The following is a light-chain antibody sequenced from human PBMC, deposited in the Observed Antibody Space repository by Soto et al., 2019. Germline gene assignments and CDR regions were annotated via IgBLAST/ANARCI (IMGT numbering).Light chain of an antibody. CDR3: QQLSNWPIT. V-gene: IGKV3-11*01. CDR2: DAS. CDR1: QSVNTY. J-gene: IGKJ5*01. Sequence: EIVLTQSPATLSLSPGERATLSCRASQSVNTYLAWYQQKPGQAPRLLIYDASNRATGIPARFSGSVSRTDFTLTISSLEPEDFAAYYCQQLSNWPITFGQGTRLEIK.